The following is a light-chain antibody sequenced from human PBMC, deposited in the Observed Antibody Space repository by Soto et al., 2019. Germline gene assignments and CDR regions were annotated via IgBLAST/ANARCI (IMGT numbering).Light chain of an antibody. V-gene: IGKV3-15*01. CDR3: QQYNNWPQT. Sequence: EIVLTQSPGTLALSPGERATLPCRASQSVSSGYLAWYQQKPGQAPRLLISGASTRATGIPARFSGSGSGTEFTLTISSLQSADFAVYYCQQYNNWPQTFGQGTKVDIK. CDR1: QSVSSGY. CDR2: GAS. J-gene: IGKJ1*01.